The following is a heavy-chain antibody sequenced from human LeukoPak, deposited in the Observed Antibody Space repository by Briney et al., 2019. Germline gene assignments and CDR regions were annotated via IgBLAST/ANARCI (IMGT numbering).Heavy chain of an antibody. Sequence: ASVKVSCKASGYTFTSYDINWVRQATGQGLEWMGWMNPNSGNTGYAQKLQGRVTMTTDTSTSTAYMELRSLRSDDTAVYYCARDEKADYWGQGTLSPSPQ. CDR3: ARDEKADY. CDR2: MNPNSGNT. CDR1: GYTFTSYD. J-gene: IGHJ4*02. V-gene: IGHV1-8*01.